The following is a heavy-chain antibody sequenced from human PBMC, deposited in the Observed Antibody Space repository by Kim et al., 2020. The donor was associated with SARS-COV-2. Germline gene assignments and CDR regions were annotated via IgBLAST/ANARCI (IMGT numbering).Heavy chain of an antibody. V-gene: IGHV3-20*04. Sequence: GGSLRLSCAASGFTFDDYGMSWVRQAPGKGLEWVSGINWNGGSTGYADSVKGRFTISRDNAKNSLYLQMNSLRAEDTALYYCARDPNYDILTGYYMDYWGQGTLVTVSS. CDR1: GFTFDDYG. CDR2: INWNGGST. CDR3: ARDPNYDILTGYYMDY. D-gene: IGHD3-9*01. J-gene: IGHJ4*02.